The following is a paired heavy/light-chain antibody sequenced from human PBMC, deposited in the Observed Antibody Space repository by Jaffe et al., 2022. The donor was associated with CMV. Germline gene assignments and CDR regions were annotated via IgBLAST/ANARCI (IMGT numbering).Light chain of an antibody. V-gene: IGKV3-20*01. CDR2: GAS. CDR1: QSVSSSY. J-gene: IGKJ1*01. Sequence: EIVLTQSPGTLSLSPGERATLSCRASQSVSSSYLAWYQQKPGQAPRLLIYGASSRATGIPDRFSGSGSGTDFTLTISRLEPEDFAVYYCQQYGSSLSWTFGQGTKVEIK. CDR3: QQYGSSLSWT.
Heavy chain of an antibody. D-gene: IGHD3-3*01. J-gene: IGHJ6*02. CDR3: AKDVPIWSGSYYYYYYGMDV. Sequence: EVQLLESGGGLVQPGGSLRLSCAASGFTFSSYAMSWVRQAPGKGLEWVSAISGSGGSTYYADSVKGRFTISRDNSKNTLYLQMNSLRAEDTAVYYCAKDVPIWSGSYYYYYYGMDVWGQGTTVTVSS. CDR1: GFTFSSYA. V-gene: IGHV3-23*01. CDR2: ISGSGGST.